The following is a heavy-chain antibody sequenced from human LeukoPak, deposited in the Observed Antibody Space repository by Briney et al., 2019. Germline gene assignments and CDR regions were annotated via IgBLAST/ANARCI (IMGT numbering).Heavy chain of an antibody. CDR2: ISGGGGTP. V-gene: IGHV3-23*01. CDR1: GFTFSSYA. CDR3: AKSGLNRFDY. J-gene: IGHJ4*02. D-gene: IGHD2-15*01. Sequence: GGTLRLSCAASGFTFSSYAMSWVRQAPGKGLEWVSTISGGGGTPYYADSVKGRFTISRDNSKNTLFLQMNSLRVEDTAVYYCAKSGLNRFDYWGQGALVTVSS.